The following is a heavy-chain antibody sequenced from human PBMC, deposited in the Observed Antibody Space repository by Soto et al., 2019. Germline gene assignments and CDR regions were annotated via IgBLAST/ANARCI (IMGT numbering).Heavy chain of an antibody. CDR1: GYTFTSYY. Sequence: GASVKVSCKASGYTFTSYYMHWVRQAPGQGLEWMGIINPSGGSTSYAQKFQGRVTMTRDTSTSTVYMELSSLRSEDTAVYYCARGGWCTNGVCYYAFDIWGQGTMVTVSS. V-gene: IGHV1-46*01. CDR3: ARGGWCTNGVCYYAFDI. D-gene: IGHD2-8*01. CDR2: INPSGGST. J-gene: IGHJ3*02.